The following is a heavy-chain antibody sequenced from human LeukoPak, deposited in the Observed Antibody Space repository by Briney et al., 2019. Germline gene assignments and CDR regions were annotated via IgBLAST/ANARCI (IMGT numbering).Heavy chain of an antibody. D-gene: IGHD6-13*01. CDR3: ARAIAAAGTIGWFDP. CDR1: GGFISSHY. CDR2: TYYSEST. J-gene: IGHJ5*02. V-gene: IGHV4-59*11. Sequence: SETLSLTCTVSGGFISSHYWSGIRQPRGEGVVGVGSTYYSESTNYNPSLNSRVTISVDTSKNQFSLKLSSVTATDTAVYFCARAIAAAGTIGWFDPWGQGTLVTVSS.